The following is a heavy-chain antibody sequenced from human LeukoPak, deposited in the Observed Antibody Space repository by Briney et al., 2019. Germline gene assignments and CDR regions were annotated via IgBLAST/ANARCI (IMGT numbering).Heavy chain of an antibody. J-gene: IGHJ4*02. CDR2: IYTSGST. Sequence: SETLSLTCTVSGGSIRSGSYYWRWIPRPAGEGLEWIGRIYTSGSTHYHPPLKRRVTISVDTSKNQFSLKLSCVTAADTAVYYCARAEAAAGFDYWGQGTLVTVSS. CDR3: ARAEAAAGFDY. CDR1: GGSIRSGSYY. D-gene: IGHD6-13*01. V-gene: IGHV4-61*02.